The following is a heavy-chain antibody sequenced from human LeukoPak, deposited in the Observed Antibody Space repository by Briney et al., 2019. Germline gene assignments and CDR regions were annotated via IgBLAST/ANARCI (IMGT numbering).Heavy chain of an antibody. D-gene: IGHD4-11*01. CDR1: GFTFSSYR. V-gene: IGHV3-30-3*01. J-gene: IGHJ6*02. CDR2: ISYDGSNK. Sequence: HPGGSLRLSCAASGFTFSSYRMHWVRQAPGKGLEWVAVISYDGSNKYYADSVKGRFTISRDNSKNTLYLQMNSLRAEDTAVYYCARVKTGYSNHYYYYGMDVWGQGTTVTVSS. CDR3: ARVKTGYSNHYYYYGMDV.